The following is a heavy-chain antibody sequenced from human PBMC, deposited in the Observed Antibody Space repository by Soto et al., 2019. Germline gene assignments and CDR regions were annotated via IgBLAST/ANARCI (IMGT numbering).Heavy chain of an antibody. CDR3: ARDRYCSGGSCYNWFDP. J-gene: IGHJ5*02. D-gene: IGHD2-15*01. CDR2: INAGNGNT. CDR1: GYTFTSYA. V-gene: IGHV1-3*01. Sequence: ASVKVSCKASGYTFTSYAMHWVRQAPGQRLEWMGWINAGNGNTKYSQKFQGRVTITRDTSASTAYMELSSLRSEDTAVYYCARDRYCSGGSCYNWFDPWGQGTLVTVS.